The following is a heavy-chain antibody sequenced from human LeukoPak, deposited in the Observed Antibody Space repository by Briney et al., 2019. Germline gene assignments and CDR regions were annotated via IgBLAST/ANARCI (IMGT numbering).Heavy chain of an antibody. CDR2: IYYSGST. V-gene: IGHV4-59*01. CDR3: ARDYGDHGGFDY. D-gene: IGHD4-17*01. CDR1: GGSISSYY. Sequence: SETLSLTCTVSGGSISSYYWSWIRQPPGKGLEWIGYIYYSGSTNYNPSLKSRVTISVDTSKNQFSLKLSSVTAADTAVYYCARDYGDHGGFDYWGQGTLVTVSS. J-gene: IGHJ4*02.